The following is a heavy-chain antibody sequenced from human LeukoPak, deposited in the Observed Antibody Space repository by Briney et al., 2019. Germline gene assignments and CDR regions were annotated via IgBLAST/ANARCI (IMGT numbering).Heavy chain of an antibody. CDR2: ISRSGSTI. D-gene: IGHD3-22*01. CDR3: ARVRMDSYDSSGYYYDAFDI. Sequence: GGSLRLSCAASGFTFSSYEMNWVRQAPGKGLEWVSYISRSGSTIYYADSVKGRFTISRDNAKNSLYLQMNSLRAEDTAVYYCARVRMDSYDSSGYYYDAFDIWGQGTMVTVSS. J-gene: IGHJ3*02. V-gene: IGHV3-48*03. CDR1: GFTFSSYE.